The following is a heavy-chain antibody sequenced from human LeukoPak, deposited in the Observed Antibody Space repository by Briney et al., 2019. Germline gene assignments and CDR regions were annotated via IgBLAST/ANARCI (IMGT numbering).Heavy chain of an antibody. CDR2: ISSSGTA. CDR1: GFTFSSYA. J-gene: IGHJ3*02. CDR3: ARGQYCSSTSCYVIGAFDI. D-gene: IGHD2-2*01. V-gene: IGHV3-23*01. Sequence: PGGSLRLSCAASGFTFSSYAMNWVRQAPGKGLEWVSGISSSGTASYADSVKGRFTISRDNSKNTLHLQMNTLRAEDTALYYCARGQYCSSTSCYVIGAFDIWGQGTMVTVSS.